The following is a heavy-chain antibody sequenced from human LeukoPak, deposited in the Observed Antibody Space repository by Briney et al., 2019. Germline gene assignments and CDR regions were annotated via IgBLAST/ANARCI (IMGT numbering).Heavy chain of an antibody. CDR1: GGSISSSSYY. Sequence: ASETLSLTCTVSGGSISSSSYYWGWIRQPPGKGLEWIGSIYYSGSTYYNPSLKSRVTISVDTSKNQFSLKLSSVTAADTAVYYCARDLGGIAVAGTIDYWGQGTLVTVSS. D-gene: IGHD6-19*01. V-gene: IGHV4-39*07. CDR3: ARDLGGIAVAGTIDY. J-gene: IGHJ4*02. CDR2: IYYSGST.